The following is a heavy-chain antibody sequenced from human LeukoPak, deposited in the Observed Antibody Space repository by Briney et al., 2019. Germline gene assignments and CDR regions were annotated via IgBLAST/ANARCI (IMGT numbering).Heavy chain of an antibody. J-gene: IGHJ6*03. D-gene: IGHD3-10*01. Sequence: SETLSLTCTVSAGSISSHYWSWIRQPPGKGLEWIGYIYYSGSTNYNPSLKSRVAISVDTSKNQFSLKLSSVTAADTAVYYCARQGNPRITMVRGVRYPYYMDVWGKGTTVTVSS. V-gene: IGHV4-59*11. CDR1: AGSISSHY. CDR3: ARQGNPRITMVRGVRYPYYMDV. CDR2: IYYSGST.